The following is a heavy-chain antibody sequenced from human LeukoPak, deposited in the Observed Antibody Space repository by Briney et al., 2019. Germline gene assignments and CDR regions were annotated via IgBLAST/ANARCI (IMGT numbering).Heavy chain of an antibody. CDR3: ARTRSSGYLTFDC. Sequence: GGSLRLSCAASEFTFSSYSMNWVRQAPGKGLEWVSYITNSGNSKSYADSVEGRFTISRDNTKNSLYLQMNGLRAEDTAVYYCARTRSSGYLTFDCWGQGILVTVSS. CDR2: ITNSGNSK. J-gene: IGHJ4*02. CDR1: EFTFSSYS. V-gene: IGHV3-48*01. D-gene: IGHD3-22*01.